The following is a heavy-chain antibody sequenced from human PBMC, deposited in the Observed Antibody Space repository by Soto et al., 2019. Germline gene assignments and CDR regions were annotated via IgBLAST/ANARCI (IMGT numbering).Heavy chain of an antibody. V-gene: IGHV4-39*02. CDR2: IYKSGTT. J-gene: IGHJ3*02. CDR3: ARPGYYDDSGYWPSPFDT. D-gene: IGHD3-22*01. CDR1: GDSISTSHYY. Sequence: PSETLSLTCTVSGDSISTSHYYWAWIRQPPGKGLEWIGSIYKSGTTYYNPSLKSRVTMSVDTSKNHFSLKLSSVTAADTALYYCARPGYYDDSGYWPSPFDTWGQGTVVTVS.